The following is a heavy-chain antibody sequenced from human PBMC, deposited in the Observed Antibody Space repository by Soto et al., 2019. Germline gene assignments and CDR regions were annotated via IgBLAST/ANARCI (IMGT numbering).Heavy chain of an antibody. Sequence: EVQLLESGGGLVQPGGSLRLSCAASGFTFSSYAMSWVRQAPGKGLEWVSAISGSAGSTYYADSVKGRFTISRDNSKNTLYLQMNSLRAEDPSVFYCTKDLWPYLPAGGEFDSWGQGTLVTVSS. CDR3: TKDLWPYLPAGGEFDS. CDR1: GFTFSSYA. D-gene: IGHD3-16*01. CDR2: ISGSAGST. V-gene: IGHV3-23*01. J-gene: IGHJ4*02.